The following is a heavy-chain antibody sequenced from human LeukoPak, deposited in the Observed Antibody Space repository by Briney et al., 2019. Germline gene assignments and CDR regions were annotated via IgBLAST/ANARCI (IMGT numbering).Heavy chain of an antibody. CDR1: GGTFSSYA. CDR2: IIPIFGTA. J-gene: IGHJ6*02. Sequence: GASVKVSCKASGGTFSSYAISWVRQAPGQGLEWMGGIIPIFGTANYAQKFQGRVTITADESTSTAYMELSSLRSEDTAVYYCARAEYPPDYYYGMDVWGQGTTVTVSS. D-gene: IGHD2-2*01. CDR3: ARAEYPPDYYYGMDV. V-gene: IGHV1-69*13.